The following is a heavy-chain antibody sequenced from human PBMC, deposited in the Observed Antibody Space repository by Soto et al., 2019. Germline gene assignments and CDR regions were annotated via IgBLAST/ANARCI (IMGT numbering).Heavy chain of an antibody. CDR1: GFTFSDYY. CDR3: AWTSSKKYFHH. D-gene: IGHD6-13*01. V-gene: IGHV3-11*05. J-gene: IGHJ1*01. CDR2: ISSSSSYT. Sequence: QVQLVESGGGLVKPGGSLRLSCAASGFTFSDYYMSWIRQAPGKGLEWVSYISSSSSYTNYADSVKGRFTISRDNAKNSQEPQMNSLKAEESAVYYCAWTSSKKYFHHWGQGALVTVSS.